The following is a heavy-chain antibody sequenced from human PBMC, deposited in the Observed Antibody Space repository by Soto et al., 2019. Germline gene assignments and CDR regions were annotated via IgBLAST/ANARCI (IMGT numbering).Heavy chain of an antibody. J-gene: IGHJ6*02. V-gene: IGHV5-51*01. Sequence: XESLKISCQGSRYTFTNYWIGWVRQMPGQGLEWMGIIYPGDSDTKYSPSFQGQVTISADKSISTTYLHWSSLKASDTAMYYCARQGLYGSDWDGMDVWGQGSTVTVSS. CDR3: ARQGLYGSDWDGMDV. CDR1: RYTFTNYW. D-gene: IGHD2-2*02. CDR2: IYPGDSDT.